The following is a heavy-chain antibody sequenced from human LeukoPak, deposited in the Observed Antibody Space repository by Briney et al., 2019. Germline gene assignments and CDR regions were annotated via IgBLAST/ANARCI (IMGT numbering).Heavy chain of an antibody. J-gene: IGHJ4*02. CDR3: ARCRKWELPFDY. D-gene: IGHD1-26*01. CDR1: GGSISSYY. Sequence: SETLSLTCTVTGGSISSYYWSWIRQPAGKGLEWIGRIYTSGSTNYNPSLKSRVTMSVDTSKNQFSLKLSSVTAADTAVYYCARCRKWELPFDYWGQGTLVTVSS. V-gene: IGHV4-4*07. CDR2: IYTSGST.